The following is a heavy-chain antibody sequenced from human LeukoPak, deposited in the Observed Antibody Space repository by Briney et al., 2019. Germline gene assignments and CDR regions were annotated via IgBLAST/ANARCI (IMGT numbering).Heavy chain of an antibody. CDR2: ISGSGGST. CDR3: AELDFALGY. V-gene: IGHV3-23*01. Sequence: GGSLRLSCAASGFTFSDYYMSWIRQAPGKGLEWVSAISGSGGSTYYADSVKGRFTISRDNSKNTLYLQMNSLRAEDTAVYYCAELDFALGYWGQGTLVTVSS. CDR1: GFTFSDYY. D-gene: IGHD3-9*01. J-gene: IGHJ4*02.